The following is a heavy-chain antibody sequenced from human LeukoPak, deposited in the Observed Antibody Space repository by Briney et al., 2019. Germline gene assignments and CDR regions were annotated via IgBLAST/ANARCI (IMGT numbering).Heavy chain of an antibody. CDR2: ISPNSGGT. Sequence: ASVKVSCKASGYTFTGYYMHWVRQAPGLGLEWMGWISPNSGGTNYAQKFQDRVTMCRDTSSTTAYMELSRLRSDDTAVYYCARGEQLERYFFDYWGQGTLVTVSS. CDR1: GYTFTGYY. J-gene: IGHJ4*02. CDR3: ARGEQLERYFFDY. V-gene: IGHV1-2*02. D-gene: IGHD6-13*01.